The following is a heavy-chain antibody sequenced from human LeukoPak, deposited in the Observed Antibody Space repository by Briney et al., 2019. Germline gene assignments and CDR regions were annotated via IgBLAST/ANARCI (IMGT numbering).Heavy chain of an antibody. CDR2: INPNSGGT. CDR3: ARVIWFGESAFFDY. D-gene: IGHD3-10*01. CDR1: GYTFTGYY. J-gene: IGHJ4*02. V-gene: IGHV1-2*06. Sequence: ASVKVSCKASGYTFTGYYMHWVRQAPGQGLEWMGRINPNSGGTNYAQKFQGRVTMTRDTSTSTVYMELSSLRSDDTAVYYCARVIWFGESAFFDYWGQGTLVTVSS.